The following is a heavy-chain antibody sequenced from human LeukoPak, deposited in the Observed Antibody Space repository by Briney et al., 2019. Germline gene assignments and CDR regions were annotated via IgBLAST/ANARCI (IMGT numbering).Heavy chain of an antibody. Sequence: TSETLSLTCTVSGGSISSSSYYWGWIRQPPGKGLEWIGTIYYSGSTYNPSLKSRVTISVDTSKNQFSLKLKSVTAADTAVYYCARQTGIQRIQNWFDPWGQGTLVTVSS. CDR1: GGSISSSSYY. CDR3: ARQTGIQRIQNWFDP. V-gene: IGHV4-39*01. J-gene: IGHJ5*02. CDR2: IYYSGST. D-gene: IGHD5-18*01.